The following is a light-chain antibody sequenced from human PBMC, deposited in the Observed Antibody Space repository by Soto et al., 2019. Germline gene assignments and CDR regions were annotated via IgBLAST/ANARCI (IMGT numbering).Light chain of an antibody. CDR3: QSYDSSLSVV. CDR2: GNS. Sequence: QSVLTQPTSVSGAAGKRVTISCTGSSSNIGAGYDVHWYQQLPGTAPKLLMYGNSNRPSGVPDRFSGSKSGTSASLAITKLQAEDEADYYCQSYDSSLSVVFGGGTKLTV. CDR1: SSNIGAGYD. J-gene: IGLJ2*01. V-gene: IGLV1-40*01.